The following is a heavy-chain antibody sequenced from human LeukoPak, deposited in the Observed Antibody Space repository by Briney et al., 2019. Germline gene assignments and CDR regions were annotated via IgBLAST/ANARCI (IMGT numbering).Heavy chain of an antibody. Sequence: SETLSLTCAVYGGSFSGYYWSWIRQPPGKGLEWIGEINHSGSTNYNPSLKSRVTISVDTSKNQFSLKLSSVTAADTAVYYYASLSEYCSAGSCYLGWFDPWGQGTLVTVSS. CDR3: ASLSEYCSAGSCYLGWFDP. CDR1: GGSFSGYY. V-gene: IGHV4-34*01. D-gene: IGHD2-15*01. CDR2: INHSGST. J-gene: IGHJ5*02.